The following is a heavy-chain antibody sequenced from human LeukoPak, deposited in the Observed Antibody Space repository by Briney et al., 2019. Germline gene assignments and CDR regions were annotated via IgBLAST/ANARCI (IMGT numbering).Heavy chain of an antibody. CDR3: ARGLTYYYGSGSNNWFDP. CDR1: GGSISSGSYY. V-gene: IGHV4-61*02. CDR2: IFTSGRT. Sequence: SETRSLTCTVSGGSISSGSYYWSWIRQPAGKGLELIGRIFTSGRTNYNPSLKSRVTISLDTSKNQFSLKLSSVTAADTAVYYCARGLTYYYGSGSNNWFDPWGQGTLVTVSS. J-gene: IGHJ5*02. D-gene: IGHD3-10*01.